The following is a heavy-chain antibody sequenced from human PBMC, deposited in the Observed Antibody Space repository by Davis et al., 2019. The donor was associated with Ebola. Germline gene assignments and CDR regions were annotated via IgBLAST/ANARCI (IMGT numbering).Heavy chain of an antibody. Sequence: ASVKVSCKASGYTFTNYGISWVRQAPGQGLEWMGWISAYNGNTNYAQKLQGRVTMTTDTSTSTAYMELRSLRSDDTAVYYCARVVAAPNWFDPWGQGTLVTVSS. CDR2: ISAYNGNT. CDR1: GYTFTNYG. J-gene: IGHJ5*02. V-gene: IGHV1-18*01. D-gene: IGHD6-13*01. CDR3: ARVVAAPNWFDP.